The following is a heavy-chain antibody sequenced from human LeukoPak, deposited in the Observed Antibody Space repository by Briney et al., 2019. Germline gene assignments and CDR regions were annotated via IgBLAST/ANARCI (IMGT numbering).Heavy chain of an antibody. CDR1: GFTFSSYS. D-gene: IGHD2-15*01. Sequence: PGGSLRLSCAASGFTFSSYSMNWVRQAPGKGLEWVSSISSSSTYIDYADSVQGRFTISRDNAKNSLHLQMNSLRAEDTAVYYCARVLYCSGGSCYSRWFFDLWGRGTPVTVSS. CDR3: ARVLYCSGGSCYSRWFFDL. J-gene: IGHJ2*01. CDR2: ISSSSTYI. V-gene: IGHV3-21*06.